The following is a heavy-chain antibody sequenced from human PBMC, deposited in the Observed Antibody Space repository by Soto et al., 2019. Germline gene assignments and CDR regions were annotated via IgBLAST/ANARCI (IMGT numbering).Heavy chain of an antibody. J-gene: IGHJ5*02. V-gene: IGHV4-4*02. CDR1: GGTVASSHW. CDR3: AREIGTAGGNNYFDP. CDR2: VYHTGDT. Sequence: SETLSLSCGVSGGTVASSHWWSWVRQSPGRGLVWIGNVYHTGDTNFNHSLQSRVTFSVDKSNNQLSLRLTSVTAAGTAVYFCAREIGTAGGNNYFDPWGPRNLVTVSS. D-gene: IGHD2-21*02.